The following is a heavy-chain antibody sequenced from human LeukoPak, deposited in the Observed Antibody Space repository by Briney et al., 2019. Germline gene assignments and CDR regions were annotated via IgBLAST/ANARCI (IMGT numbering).Heavy chain of an antibody. CDR3: AGNSEIAVAGTWGFDY. CDR1: GGTFSSYA. V-gene: IGHV1-69*05. CDR2: IIPIFGTA. D-gene: IGHD6-19*01. J-gene: IGHJ4*02. Sequence: ASVKASCKASGGTFSSYAISWVRQAPGQGLEWMGGIIPIFGTANYAQKFQGRVTITTDESTSTAYMELSSLRSEDTAVYYCAGNSEIAVAGTWGFDYWGQGTLVTVSS.